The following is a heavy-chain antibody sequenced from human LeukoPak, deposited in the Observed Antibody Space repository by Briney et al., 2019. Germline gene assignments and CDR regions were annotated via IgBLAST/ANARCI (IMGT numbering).Heavy chain of an antibody. J-gene: IGHJ5*02. CDR1: GGSISSYY. CDR2: IYYSGST. V-gene: IGHV4-59*12. Sequence: SETLSLTCTVSGGSISSYYWSWIRQPPGKGLEWIGYIYYSGSTNYNPSLKSRVTISVDTSKNQFSLKLSSVTAADTAVYYCARGKGPDRWFDPWGQGTLVTVSS. CDR3: ARGKGPDRWFDP.